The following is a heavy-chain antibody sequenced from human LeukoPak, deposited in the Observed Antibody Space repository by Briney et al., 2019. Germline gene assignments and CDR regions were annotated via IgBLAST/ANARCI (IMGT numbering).Heavy chain of an antibody. CDR2: ISYDGSNK. D-gene: IGHD3-10*01. CDR3: AKDLTTMDRGVMYGMDV. CDR1: GFTFSSYG. V-gene: IGHV3-30*18. Sequence: GGSLRLSCAASGFTFSSYGMRWVRQAPGKGLEWVAVISYDGSNKYYVDSVKGRFTISRDNSKNTLYLQMNSLRAEDTAVYYCAKDLTTMDRGVMYGMDVWGQGTTVTVSS. J-gene: IGHJ6*02.